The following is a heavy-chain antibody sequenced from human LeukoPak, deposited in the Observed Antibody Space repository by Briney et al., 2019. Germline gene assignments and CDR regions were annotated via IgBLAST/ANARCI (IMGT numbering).Heavy chain of an antibody. CDR2: IYTSGST. D-gene: IGHD1-26*01. J-gene: IGHJ5*02. CDR1: GGSISIGSYY. V-gene: IGHV4-61*02. Sequence: SQTLSLTWTLYGGSISIGSYYWSWIRQPAGKGLEWFGRIYTSGSTNNNPTLKIPVTISPDTSRNQFSPKLSSVTAADTAVYYCARGRGVPAQTNWFDPWRQRPLVTV. CDR3: ARGRGVPAQTNWFDP.